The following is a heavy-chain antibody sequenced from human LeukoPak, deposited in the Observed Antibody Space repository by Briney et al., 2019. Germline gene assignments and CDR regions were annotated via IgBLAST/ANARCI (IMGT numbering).Heavy chain of an antibody. CDR3: ASRRVYYYDSSGYSNYNWFDP. V-gene: IGHV4-4*02. CDR1: GVSISSSNW. D-gene: IGHD3-22*01. Sequence: PSGTLSLTCAVSGVSISSSNWWSWVRQPPGKGLEWIGEIYLSGSTNYNPSLKSRVTISVDKSKNQISLKLSSVTAADTAVYYCASRRVYYYDSSGYSNYNWFDPWGQGTLVTVSS. CDR2: IYLSGST. J-gene: IGHJ5*02.